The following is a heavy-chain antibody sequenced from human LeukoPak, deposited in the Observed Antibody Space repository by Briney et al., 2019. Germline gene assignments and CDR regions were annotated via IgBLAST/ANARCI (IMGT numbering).Heavy chain of an antibody. CDR2: ISSSSSYI. CDR3: ARVAEDTAMALGNFDY. CDR1: GFTFSSYS. Sequence: GGSLRLSCAASGFTFSSYSMNWVRQAPGKGLEWVSSISSSSSYIYYADSVKGRFTISRDNAKNSLYLQMNSLRAEDTAVYYCARVAEDTAMALGNFDYWGQGTLVTVSS. V-gene: IGHV3-21*01. J-gene: IGHJ4*02. D-gene: IGHD5-18*01.